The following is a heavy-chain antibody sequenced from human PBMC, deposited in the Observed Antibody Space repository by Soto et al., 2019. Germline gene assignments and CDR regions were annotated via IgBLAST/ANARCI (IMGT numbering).Heavy chain of an antibody. Sequence: PGGSLRLSCAASVFTLSSYAMHWVRQGPCTGLECVSVISYDGSNKYYADSVKGRFTISRXNSRNTLYLQMTSLRAEDTAVYYCASDLDLQPLALYEYYYYGMDVSGQGTTVTVSS. D-gene: IGHD1-7*01. CDR3: ASDLDLQPLALYEYYYYGMDV. CDR2: ISYDGSNK. CDR1: VFTLSSYA. V-gene: IGHV3-30-3*01. J-gene: IGHJ6*02.